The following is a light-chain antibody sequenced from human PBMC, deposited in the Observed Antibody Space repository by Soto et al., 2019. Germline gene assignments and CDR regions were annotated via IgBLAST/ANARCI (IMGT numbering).Light chain of an antibody. CDR2: LGS. CDR3: MQALQTPLFT. CDR1: QSLLHSNGYNY. V-gene: IGKV2-28*01. J-gene: IGKJ3*01. Sequence: DIVMTQSPLSLPVTPGEPASISCRSNQSLLHSNGYNYLDWYLQKPGQSPQLLIYLGSNRASGVPDRFSGSGSGTDFALKISRVEAEDVGVHYCMQALQTPLFTFGPGTKVDI.